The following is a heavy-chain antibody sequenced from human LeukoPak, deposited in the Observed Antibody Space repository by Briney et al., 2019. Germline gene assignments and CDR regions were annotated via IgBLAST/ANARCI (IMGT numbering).Heavy chain of an antibody. D-gene: IGHD5-18*01. Sequence: SVKVSCKASGGTFSSYAISWVRQAPGQGLEWMGGIIPIFGTANYAQKFQGRVTITADKSTSTAYMELSSLRSEDTAVYYCVRGLVRGYSYGLVSFDYWGQGTLVTVSS. CDR1: GGTFSSYA. CDR3: VRGLVRGYSYGLVSFDY. V-gene: IGHV1-69*06. J-gene: IGHJ4*02. CDR2: IIPIFGTA.